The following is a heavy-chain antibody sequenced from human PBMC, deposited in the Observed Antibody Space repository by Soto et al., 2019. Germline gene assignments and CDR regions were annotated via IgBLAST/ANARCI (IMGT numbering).Heavy chain of an antibody. Sequence: QVQLVESGGGVVQPGRSLRLSCAASGFTFSSYGMHWVRQAPGKGLEWVAVISYDGSNKYYADSVKGRFTISRDNSKNTLYLQMNILRAEDTAVYYCAKDGYGDYGWYFDLWGRGTLVTVSS. J-gene: IGHJ2*01. CDR2: ISYDGSNK. D-gene: IGHD4-17*01. CDR1: GFTFSSYG. V-gene: IGHV3-30*18. CDR3: AKDGYGDYGWYFDL.